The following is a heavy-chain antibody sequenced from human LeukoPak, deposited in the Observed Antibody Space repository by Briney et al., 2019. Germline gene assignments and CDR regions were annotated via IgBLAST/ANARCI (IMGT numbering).Heavy chain of an antibody. D-gene: IGHD6-19*01. CDR2: IYSGGST. CDR1: GFAFSSNY. Sequence: PGGSLRLSCAASGFAFSSNYMSWVRQAPGKGLEWVSVIYSGGSTYYSDSVKGRFTISRDNSKNTLYLQMNSLRAEDTAVYYCARGWYSSGWYEYYFDYWGQGTLVTVSS. CDR3: ARGWYSSGWYEYYFDY. J-gene: IGHJ4*02. V-gene: IGHV3-53*01.